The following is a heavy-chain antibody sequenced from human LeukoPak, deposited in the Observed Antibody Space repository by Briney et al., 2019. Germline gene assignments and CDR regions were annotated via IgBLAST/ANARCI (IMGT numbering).Heavy chain of an antibody. Sequence: PGGSLRLSCAASLSTLSTYWMTWFRQTPGGGLEWVASLKQDGSDKYYVDSVKGRFTISRGNAGNSLYLQMNSLRVDDTAVYYCARSGFDVWGQGTMVTVSS. V-gene: IGHV3-7*02. D-gene: IGHD1-26*01. CDR2: LKQDGSDK. CDR1: LSTLSTYW. J-gene: IGHJ3*01. CDR3: ARSGFDV.